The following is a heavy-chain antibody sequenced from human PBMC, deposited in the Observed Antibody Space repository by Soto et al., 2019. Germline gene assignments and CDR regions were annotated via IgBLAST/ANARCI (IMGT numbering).Heavy chain of an antibody. Sequence: PGGSLRLSCAVSGFTFRNYGMHWVRQAPGKGLEWVAVIWGDGSRNVHADSVKGRFTISRDNSKDTLYLQMSSLRDEDTGVYYCARDDSGDRNVFDLWGQGTMVTVSS. D-gene: IGHD4-17*01. CDR1: GFTFRNYG. CDR3: ARDDSGDRNVFDL. CDR2: IWGDGSRN. J-gene: IGHJ3*01. V-gene: IGHV3-33*01.